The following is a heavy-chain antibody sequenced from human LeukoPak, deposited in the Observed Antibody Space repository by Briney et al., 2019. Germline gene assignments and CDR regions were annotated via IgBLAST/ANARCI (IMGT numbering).Heavy chain of an antibody. Sequence: ASVKVSCKASGYTFTSYGISWVRQAPGQGLEWMGWISAYNGNTNYAQKLQGRVTMTTDTSTSTAYMEPRSLRSDDTAVYYCAREYRVVVTAIGAFDIWGQGTMVTVSS. J-gene: IGHJ3*02. V-gene: IGHV1-18*01. CDR2: ISAYNGNT. CDR3: AREYRVVVTAIGAFDI. D-gene: IGHD2-21*02. CDR1: GYTFTSYG.